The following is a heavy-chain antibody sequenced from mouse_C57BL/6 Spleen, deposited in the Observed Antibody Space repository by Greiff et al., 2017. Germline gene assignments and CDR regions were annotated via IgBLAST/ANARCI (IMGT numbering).Heavy chain of an antibody. D-gene: IGHD2-1*01. CDR2: ISDGGSYT. V-gene: IGHV5-4*01. J-gene: IGHJ1*03. CDR3: ARSYYGNFPRYFNV. CDR1: GFTFSSYA. Sequence: EVQLVESGGGLVKPGGSLKLSCAASGFTFSSYAMSWVRQTPEKRLEWVATISDGGSYTYYPDNVKGRFTISRDKAKNNLYLKMSHLKSEDTAMYYGARSYYGNFPRYFNVWDTGTTVTVSS.